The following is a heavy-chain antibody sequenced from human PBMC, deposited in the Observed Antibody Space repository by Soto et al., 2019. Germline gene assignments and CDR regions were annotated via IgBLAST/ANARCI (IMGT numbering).Heavy chain of an antibody. V-gene: IGHV3-30-3*01. D-gene: IGHD5-18*01. Sequence: QVQLVESGGGVVQPGRSLRLSCAASGFTFSSYAMHWVRQAPGKGLEWVAVISYDGSNKYYTDSVKGRFTISRDNSKNTLYLQMNSLRAEDTAVYYCARRGYSYDPAFDYWGQGTLVTVS. CDR2: ISYDGSNK. J-gene: IGHJ4*02. CDR1: GFTFSSYA. CDR3: ARRGYSYDPAFDY.